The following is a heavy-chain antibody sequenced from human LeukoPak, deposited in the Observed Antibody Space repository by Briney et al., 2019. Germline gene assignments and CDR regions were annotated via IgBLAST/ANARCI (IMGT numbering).Heavy chain of an antibody. CDR2: ISYDGSNK. CDR3: ARARTVVTRAMGY. J-gene: IGHJ4*02. D-gene: IGHD4-23*01. CDR1: GFTFSSYA. Sequence: PGGSLRLSCAASGFTFSSYAMHWVRQAPGKGLEWVAVISYDGSNKYYADSVKGRFTISRDNSKNALYLQMNSLRAEDTAVYYCARARTVVTRAMGYWGQGTLVTVSS. V-gene: IGHV3-30-3*01.